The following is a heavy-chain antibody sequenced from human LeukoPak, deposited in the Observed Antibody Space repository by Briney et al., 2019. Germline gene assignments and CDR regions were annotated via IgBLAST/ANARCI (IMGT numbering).Heavy chain of an antibody. CDR3: ARGTNDWKGIDY. Sequence: PGGSLRLSCAASGFTFSGYWMHWVRQGPGKGLVWVSTISGDGKITTYADSVKGRFTISRDNAKNTLYLQLNSLRAEDTAVYYCARGTNDWKGIDYWGQGPQVTVSS. J-gene: IGHJ4*02. CDR2: ISGDGKIT. D-gene: IGHD1-1*01. V-gene: IGHV3-74*03. CDR1: GFTFSGYW.